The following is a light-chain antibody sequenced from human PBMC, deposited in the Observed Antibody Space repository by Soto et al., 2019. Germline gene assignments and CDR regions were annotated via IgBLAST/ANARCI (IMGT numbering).Light chain of an antibody. V-gene: IGKV1D-13*01. CDR2: DAS. Sequence: AIQLTQSPSSLSASVGDRVTITCRASQGISSALAWYQQEPGKAPKLLIYDASSLESGVPSRFSGSGSGTDFTLTISSLQPEDFATYYRQQFNNYPFTFGPGTKVDIK. J-gene: IGKJ3*01. CDR1: QGISSA. CDR3: QQFNNYPFT.